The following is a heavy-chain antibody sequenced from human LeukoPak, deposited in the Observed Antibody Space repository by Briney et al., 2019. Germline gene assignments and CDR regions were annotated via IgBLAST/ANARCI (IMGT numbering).Heavy chain of an antibody. Sequence: VASVKVSCKASGYTFTGYYMHWVRQAPGQGLEWMGWINPNSGGTNYAQKFQGRVTMTRDTSISTAYMELSRLRSDGTAVYYCARDVPDDFWSGYYSPNYFDYWGQGTLVTVSS. CDR1: GYTFTGYY. CDR2: INPNSGGT. D-gene: IGHD3-3*01. V-gene: IGHV1-2*02. CDR3: ARDVPDDFWSGYYSPNYFDY. J-gene: IGHJ4*02.